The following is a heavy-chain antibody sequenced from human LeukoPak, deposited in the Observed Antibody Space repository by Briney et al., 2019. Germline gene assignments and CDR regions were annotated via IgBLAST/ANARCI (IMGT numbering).Heavy chain of an antibody. V-gene: IGHV4-34*01. CDR3: ARGSERRIGYCSSTSCYTGYYYYMDV. CDR1: GGSFSGYY. J-gene: IGHJ6*03. Sequence: PSETLSLTCAVYGGSFSGYYWSWIRQPPGKGLEWIGEINHSGSTNYNPSLKSRVTISVDTSKNQFSLKLSSVIAADTAVYYCARGSERRIGYCSSTSCYTGYYYYMDVWGKGTTVTVSS. CDR2: INHSGST. D-gene: IGHD2-2*02.